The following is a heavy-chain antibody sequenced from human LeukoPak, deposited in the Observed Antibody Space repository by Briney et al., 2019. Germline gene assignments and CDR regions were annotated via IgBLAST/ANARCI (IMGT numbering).Heavy chain of an antibody. CDR2: IYYSGST. J-gene: IGHJ3*02. D-gene: IGHD6-6*01. CDR1: GGSISSYY. CDR3: ARGSIAARNDAFDM. Sequence: SETLSLACTVSGGSISSYYWNWIRQPPGKGLEWIGYIYYSGSTNYNPSIKSRVTISVDTSKNQFSMKLSFVTAADTAVYYCARGSIAARNDAFDMWGEGRMVTVS. V-gene: IGHV4-59*01.